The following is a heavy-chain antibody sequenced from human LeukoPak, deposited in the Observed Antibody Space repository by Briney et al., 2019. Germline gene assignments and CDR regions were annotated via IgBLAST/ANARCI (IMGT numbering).Heavy chain of an antibody. CDR3: VRQQTSHGNFDY. V-gene: IGHV3-13*01. Sequence: GGSLRLSCATSGFTFSNHAMHWVRQATGKGLGWVSAIGTAGDTFYPGSVKGRFTISRENAKNSLSLQMNSLRAEDTAVYYCVRQQTSHGNFDYWGQGTLVTVSS. D-gene: IGHD1-26*01. CDR2: IGTAGDT. J-gene: IGHJ4*02. CDR1: GFTFSNHA.